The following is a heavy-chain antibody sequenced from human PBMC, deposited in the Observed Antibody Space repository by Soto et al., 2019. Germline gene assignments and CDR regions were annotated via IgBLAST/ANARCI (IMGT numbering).Heavy chain of an antibody. CDR3: ARAKGRSSLED. CDR2: IYNSGNT. J-gene: IGHJ4*02. CDR1: GGSISSGGYY. Sequence: PSETLSLTCTVSGGSISSGGYYWSWIRQHPGKDLEWIGYIYNSGNTYYNSSLKSRVTISGDTSKNQFSLRLTSVTAADTATYYSARAKGRSSLEDWGQGIVVTVSS. V-gene: IGHV4-31*03. D-gene: IGHD1-26*01.